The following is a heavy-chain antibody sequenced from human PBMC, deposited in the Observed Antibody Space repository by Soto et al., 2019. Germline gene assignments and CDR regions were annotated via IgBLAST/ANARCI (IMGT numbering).Heavy chain of an antibody. Sequence: EVQLVESGGGLVQPGRSLRLSCAASGFTFDDYAMHWARQAPGKGLEWVAGISGNSGSRVYADSVKGRFTISRDNAQNALYLQMNSLRAEDTALYYCGKDSVVVPAAMSSRDVWGKGTTVSVSS. J-gene: IGHJ6*04. CDR3: GKDSVVVPAAMSSRDV. V-gene: IGHV3-9*01. CDR2: ISGNSGSR. CDR1: GFTFDDYA. D-gene: IGHD2-2*01.